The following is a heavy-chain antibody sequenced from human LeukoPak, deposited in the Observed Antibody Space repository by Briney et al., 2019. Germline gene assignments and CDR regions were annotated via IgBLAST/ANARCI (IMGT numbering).Heavy chain of an antibody. Sequence: GESLKISCKGSGYSFTSYWIGWVRQMPGKGLEWMGIIYPGDSDIRYSPSFQGQVTISVDRSISTAYLQWSSLKASDTAIYYCARRAGYCSGGSCPANWLDPWGQGTLVTVSS. CDR1: GYSFTSYW. CDR2: IYPGDSDI. V-gene: IGHV5-51*01. CDR3: ARRAGYCSGGSCPANWLDP. D-gene: IGHD2-15*01. J-gene: IGHJ5*02.